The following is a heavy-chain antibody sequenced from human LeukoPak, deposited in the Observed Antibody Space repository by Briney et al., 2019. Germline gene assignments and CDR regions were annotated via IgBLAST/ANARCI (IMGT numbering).Heavy chain of an antibody. CDR1: GFTFSSYA. J-gene: IGHJ6*03. Sequence: PGGPLRLSCAASGFTFSSYAMHWVRQPRGKAPEYVSAISSNGVNTYSAHSVRGSFTISRDNSKNTLYLQMGSRRSEDMAVYYCARRHNYYYYMDVWGKGTTVTVSS. V-gene: IGHV3-64*01. CDR3: ARRHNYYYYMDV. CDR2: ISSNGVNT.